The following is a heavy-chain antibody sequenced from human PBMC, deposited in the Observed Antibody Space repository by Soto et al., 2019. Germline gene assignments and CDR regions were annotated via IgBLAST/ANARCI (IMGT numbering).Heavy chain of an antibody. J-gene: IGHJ4*02. CDR1: GFTFSSYS. Sequence: GGSLRLSCAASGFTFSSYSMNWVRQAPGKGLEWVSVIYSGGSTYYADSVKGRFTISRDNSENTLYLQMNSLRAEDTAVYYCARTCSGGTCSFDYWGQGTLVTVS. D-gene: IGHD2-15*01. V-gene: IGHV3-66*01. CDR2: IYSGGST. CDR3: ARTCSGGTCSFDY.